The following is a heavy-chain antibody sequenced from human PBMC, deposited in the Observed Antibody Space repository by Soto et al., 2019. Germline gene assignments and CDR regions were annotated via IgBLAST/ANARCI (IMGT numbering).Heavy chain of an antibody. CDR1: GFIVSRNY. D-gene: IGHD3-22*01. V-gene: IGHV3-53*02. J-gene: IGHJ5*02. CDR3: ARGGGSAYVTPPISNWFDP. CDR2: IDGGGYT. Sequence: EVQLVETGGGLIQPGGSLRLSCAASGFIVSRNYMYWVRQAPGKGLEWVSVIDGGGYTYYADSVKGRFTISRDNSKNTLHLQMTSLRAEDSAVYYCARGGGSAYVTPPISNWFDPWGQGTLVTVS.